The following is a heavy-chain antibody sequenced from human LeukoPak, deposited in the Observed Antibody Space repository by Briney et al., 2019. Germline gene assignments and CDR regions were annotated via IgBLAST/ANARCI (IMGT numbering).Heavy chain of an antibody. V-gene: IGHV4-59*01. D-gene: IGHD5-18*01. Sequence: SETLSLTCTVSGGSISSYYWSWIRQPPGKGLEWIGYIYYSGSTNYNPSLKSRVTISVDTSKNQFSLKLSSVTAADTAVYYCAREGSYGQEHDYWGQGTLVTVSS. CDR1: GGSISSYY. J-gene: IGHJ4*02. CDR2: IYYSGST. CDR3: AREGSYGQEHDY.